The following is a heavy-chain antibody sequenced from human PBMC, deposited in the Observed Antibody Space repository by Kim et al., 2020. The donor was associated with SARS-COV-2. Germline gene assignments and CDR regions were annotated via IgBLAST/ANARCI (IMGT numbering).Heavy chain of an antibody. J-gene: IGHJ6*02. CDR3: AKDQSGNYYYFSGMDV. Sequence: DSMEGRFTVSRDKSKNTLNLQMNSLRAEDTALYFCAKDQSGNYYYFSGMDVWGPGTTVTVSS. D-gene: IGHD1-26*01. V-gene: IGHV3-23*01.